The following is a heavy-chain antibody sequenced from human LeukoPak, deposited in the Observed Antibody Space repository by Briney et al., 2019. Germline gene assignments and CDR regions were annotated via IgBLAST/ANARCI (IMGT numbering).Heavy chain of an antibody. CDR1: GDSLSSHY. J-gene: IGHJ4*02. Sequence: NPSETLSLTCTVSGDSLSSHYWSWIRQPPGKGLEWIGYIYGSGSTHYDPSLTSRVTISEDTSKNQFSLKLTSVTAADTAVYYCARNVGWYSHDSWGQGTLVTVSS. CDR2: IYGSGST. CDR3: ARNVGWYSHDS. D-gene: IGHD6-19*01. V-gene: IGHV4-59*08.